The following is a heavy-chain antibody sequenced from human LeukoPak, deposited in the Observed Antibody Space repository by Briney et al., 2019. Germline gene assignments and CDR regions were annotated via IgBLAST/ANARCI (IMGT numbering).Heavy chain of an antibody. D-gene: IGHD3-22*01. CDR2: IYYSGST. CDR1: GVSISSGAYY. J-gene: IGHJ4*02. CDR3: ASGYYDSSESYFDY. V-gene: IGHV4-31*02. Sequence: PSQTLSLTCAVSGVSISSGAYYWSWIRQHPGKGLEWVGYIYYSGSTYYNPSLKSRVTISVDTSKNQFSLKLSSVTAADTAVYYCASGYYDSSESYFDYWGQGTLVTVSS.